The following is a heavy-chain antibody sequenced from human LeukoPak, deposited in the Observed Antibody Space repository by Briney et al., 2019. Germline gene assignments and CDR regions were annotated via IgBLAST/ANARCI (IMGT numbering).Heavy chain of an antibody. CDR3: ATEEKDSRSFLVDY. Sequence: VASVKVSCKASGYTFTSYDINWVRQATGQGLEWMGWMNPNSGNTAYAQKFQGRVTMTRNTSISTAYMELSSLRSEDTAVYYCATEEKDSRSFLVDYWGQGTLVTVSS. CDR1: GYTFTSYD. D-gene: IGHD6-13*01. CDR2: MNPNSGNT. J-gene: IGHJ4*02. V-gene: IGHV1-8*01.